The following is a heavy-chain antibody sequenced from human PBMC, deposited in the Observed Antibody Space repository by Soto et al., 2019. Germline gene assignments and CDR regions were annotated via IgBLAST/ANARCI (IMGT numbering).Heavy chain of an antibody. CDR1: GFTFSNAW. J-gene: IGHJ4*01. CDR2: IKSKTNGGTT. CDR3: AKDSHWAIIAAPHDY. V-gene: IGHV3-15*07. Sequence: PGGSLRLSCAASGFTFSNAWINWVRQAPGKGLEWVGRIKSKTNGGTTDYAAPVKGRFAISRDNSKNMVYLQMNSLKAEDTGIYYCAKDSHWAIIAAPHDYWGHGTLVTVSS. D-gene: IGHD2-2*01.